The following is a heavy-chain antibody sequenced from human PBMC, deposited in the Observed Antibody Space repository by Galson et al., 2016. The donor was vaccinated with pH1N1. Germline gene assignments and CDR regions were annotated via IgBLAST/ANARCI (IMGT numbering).Heavy chain of an antibody. J-gene: IGHJ6*04. V-gene: IGHV3-21*01. CDR2: ITSNSFYI. D-gene: IGHD3-10*01. CDR1: GFTFTAYS. CDR3: ARDPGRPRLYYMDV. Sequence: SLRLSCAASGFTFTAYSMNWVRQAPGKGLEWVASITSNSFYIYYADSVRGRFTISRDNAKNSLSLHMNSLIADDTAVYYCARDPGRPRLYYMDVWGKGTTVTVSS.